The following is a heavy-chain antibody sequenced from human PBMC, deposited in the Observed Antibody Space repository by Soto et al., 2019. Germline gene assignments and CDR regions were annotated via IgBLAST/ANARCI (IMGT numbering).Heavy chain of an antibody. CDR1: AFSISIYW. CDR2: LNSEGKST. V-gene: IGHV3-74*01. J-gene: IGHJ6*02. CDR3: ARDTYGLDV. Sequence: RGSLLVSCASSAFSISIYWMHWVRQAPGKGLVWVSRLNSEGKSTSYADSVKGRFTISRDNAKNTLYLQMNSLRAEDTAVYYCARDTYGLDVWGQGTTVTVSS.